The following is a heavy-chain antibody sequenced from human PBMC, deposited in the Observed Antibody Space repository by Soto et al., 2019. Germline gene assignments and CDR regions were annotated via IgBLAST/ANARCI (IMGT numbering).Heavy chain of an antibody. Sequence: GASVKVSCKASGYTFTGYYMHWVRQAPGQGLEWMGWINPNSGGTNYAQKFQGWVTMTRDTSISTAYMELSRLRSDDTAVYYCARDQRCSGGSCYSFDYWGQGTLVTVSS. J-gene: IGHJ4*02. D-gene: IGHD2-15*01. CDR3: ARDQRCSGGSCYSFDY. V-gene: IGHV1-2*04. CDR2: INPNSGGT. CDR1: GYTFTGYY.